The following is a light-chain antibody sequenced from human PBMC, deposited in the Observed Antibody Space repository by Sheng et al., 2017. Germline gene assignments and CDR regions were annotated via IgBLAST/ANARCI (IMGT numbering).Light chain of an antibody. CDR1: QDISKY. CDR2: AAS. J-gene: IGKJ4*01. Sequence: DIQMTQSPSSLSASVGDRVTITCRASQDISKYLAWYQQKQGKAPKLLIDAASTLQSGVPSRFSGSGSGTDFTLTISSMQPEDVATYYCQKYKSAHLTFGGGTKVEIK. V-gene: IGKV1-27*01. CDR3: QKYKSAHLT.